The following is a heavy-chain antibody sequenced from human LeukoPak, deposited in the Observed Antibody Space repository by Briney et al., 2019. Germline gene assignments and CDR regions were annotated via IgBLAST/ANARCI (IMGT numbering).Heavy chain of an antibody. Sequence: ASVKDSCKASGYSFNKYAMNSVRQVPGKGLEWMGWINTKTEKTTYAQAFTGRFFFSLDTSVSTAYLQIDSLQADDTAVYYCARTVTARVFYFDYWGQGTLVTVSS. V-gene: IGHV7-4-1*01. J-gene: IGHJ4*02. CDR1: GYSFNKYA. D-gene: IGHD2-21*02. CDR2: INTKTEKT. CDR3: ARTVTARVFYFDY.